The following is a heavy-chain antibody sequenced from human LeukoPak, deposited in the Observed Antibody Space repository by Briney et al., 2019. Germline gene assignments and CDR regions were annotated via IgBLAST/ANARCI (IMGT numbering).Heavy chain of an antibody. J-gene: IGHJ4*02. CDR1: GFTFSHSA. CDR2: ISGGDVST. V-gene: IGHV3-23*01. D-gene: IGHD5-24*01. CDR3: AKSGYNRFDY. Sequence: GGSLRLSCAASGFTFSHSAMSWVRQAPGKGLEWVSDISGGDVSTYHADSVKGRFTISRDNSKNTLYLQMNSLRADDTAVYYCAKSGYNRFDYWGQGTLVTVSS.